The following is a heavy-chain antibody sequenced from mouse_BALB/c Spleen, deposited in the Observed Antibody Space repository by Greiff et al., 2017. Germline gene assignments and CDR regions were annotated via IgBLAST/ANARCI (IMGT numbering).Heavy chain of an antibody. V-gene: IGHV1-69*01. CDR1: GYTFTDYW. CDR3: ARGRSYFDY. CDR2: IDTSDSYT. J-gene: IGHJ2*01. Sequence: QVQLQQPGAELVMPGASVKMSCKASGYTFTDYWMHWVKQRPGQGLEWIGAIDTSDSYTSYNQKFKGKATLTVDESSSTAYMQLSSLTSEDSAVYYCARGRSYFDYWGRGTTLTVSS.